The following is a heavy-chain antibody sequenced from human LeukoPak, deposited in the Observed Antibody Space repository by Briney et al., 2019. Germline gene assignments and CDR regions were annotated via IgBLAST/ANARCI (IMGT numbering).Heavy chain of an antibody. J-gene: IGHJ4*02. V-gene: IGHV3-21*01. CDR2: ISSSSSYI. CDR3: ARTRDLGIGGGFDY. CDR1: GFTFSSYS. D-gene: IGHD7-27*01. Sequence: GGSLRLSCAASGFTFSSYSMNWVRQAPGKGLEWVSSISSSSSYIYYADSVKGRFTISRDNAKNSLYLQMNSLRAEDTAVYYCARTRDLGIGGGFDYWGQGTLVTVSS.